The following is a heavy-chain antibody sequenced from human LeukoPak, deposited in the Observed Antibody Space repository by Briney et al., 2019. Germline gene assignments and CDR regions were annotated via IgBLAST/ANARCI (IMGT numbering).Heavy chain of an antibody. CDR1: GFTFSSYA. CDR2: ISGIGGST. D-gene: IGHD1-26*01. V-gene: IGHV3-23*01. Sequence: SGGSLRLSCAASGFTFSSYAMSWVRQAPGKGLEWVSAISGIGGSTYYADSVKGRFTISRDNSKNTLYLQMNSLRAEDTAVYYCAKDPESVHSGSYGYWGQGTLVTVSS. J-gene: IGHJ4*02. CDR3: AKDPESVHSGSYGY.